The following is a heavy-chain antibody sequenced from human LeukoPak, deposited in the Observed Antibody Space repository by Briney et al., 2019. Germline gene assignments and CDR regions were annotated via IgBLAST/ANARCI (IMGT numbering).Heavy chain of an antibody. J-gene: IGHJ4*01. V-gene: IGHV4-34*01. CDR1: GGSFSGYY. CDR3: ARGYSSSRRTIVY. Sequence: PSETLSLTCAVYGGSFSGYYWSWIRQPPGKGLEWIGEINHSGSTNYNPSLKSRVTISVDTSKNQFSLKLSSVTAADTAVYYCARGYSSSRRTIVYWGHGTLVTVSS. CDR2: INHSGST. D-gene: IGHD6-13*01.